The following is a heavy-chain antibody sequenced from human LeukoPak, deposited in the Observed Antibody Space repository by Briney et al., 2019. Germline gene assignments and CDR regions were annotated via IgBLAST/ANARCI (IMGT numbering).Heavy chain of an antibody. J-gene: IGHJ5*02. D-gene: IGHD2-2*01. Sequence: SETLSLTCTVSGGSINNNYWSWIRQPAGKGLEWIGRIYSSGSIKYNPSLKSRVTMSVDTSKNQFSLKMSSVTAADAAMYYCARDSPLYCSATSCPGGWFDPWGQGTLVIVSS. CDR1: GGSINNNY. CDR2: IYSSGSI. CDR3: ARDSPLYCSATSCPGGWFDP. V-gene: IGHV4-4*07.